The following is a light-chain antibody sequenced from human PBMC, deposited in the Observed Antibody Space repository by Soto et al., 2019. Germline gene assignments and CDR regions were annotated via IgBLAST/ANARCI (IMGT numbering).Light chain of an antibody. CDR3: QSYDMTLTGAI. Sequence: QSVLSQPPSVSGAPGQRVTISCTGSSSNIGEGYGVQWYQQLPGMAPKLLIYLNNNRPSGVPDRFSGSKSGTSASLAITGLLAEDEADYYCQSYDMTLTGAIFGEGTKSPS. CDR1: SSNIGEGYG. V-gene: IGLV1-40*01. J-gene: IGLJ2*01. CDR2: LNN.